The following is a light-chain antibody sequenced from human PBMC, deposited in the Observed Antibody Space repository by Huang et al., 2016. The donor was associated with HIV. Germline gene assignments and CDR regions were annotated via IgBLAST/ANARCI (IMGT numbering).Light chain of an antibody. J-gene: IGKJ1*01. V-gene: IGKV1-9*01. CDR3: QQLNSYPPT. CDR2: AAS. CDR1: QGISSY. Sequence: IQLTQSPSSLSASVGDRVTITCRASQGISSYLAWYQQKPGKAPKLLIDAASTLQSGVPSRFSGSGSGTDFTLTISSLQPEDFATYHCQQLNSYPPTFDQGTKVEIK.